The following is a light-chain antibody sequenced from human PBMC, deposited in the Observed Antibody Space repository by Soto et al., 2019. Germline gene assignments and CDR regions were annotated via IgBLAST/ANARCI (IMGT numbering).Light chain of an antibody. CDR2: WAS. V-gene: IGKV4-1*01. CDR3: QQYFSTPRT. Sequence: DIVMTQSPDSLAVSLGERATIDCKSSQSVLYSTNNKNYLAWYQHKPGQPPKLLIYWASIRDSGVPDRFSRSGSGKDFTLTITSLQAEDVAVYYCQQYFSTPRTFGQGTKVEIK. CDR1: QSVLYSTNNKNY. J-gene: IGKJ1*01.